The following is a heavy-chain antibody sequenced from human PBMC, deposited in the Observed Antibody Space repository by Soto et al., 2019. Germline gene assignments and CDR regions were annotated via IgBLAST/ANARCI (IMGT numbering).Heavy chain of an antibody. D-gene: IGHD3-22*01. Sequence: GSLRLSCAASRFTFSSYAMSWVRQAPGKGLEWVSAISGSGGSTYYADSVKRRFTISRDNSKNTLYLQMNSLRAEDTAVYYCARDVYYYDSSGYLTWGQGTLVTVSS. CDR3: ARDVYYYDSSGYLT. J-gene: IGHJ4*02. V-gene: IGHV3-23*01. CDR1: RFTFSSYA. CDR2: ISGSGGST.